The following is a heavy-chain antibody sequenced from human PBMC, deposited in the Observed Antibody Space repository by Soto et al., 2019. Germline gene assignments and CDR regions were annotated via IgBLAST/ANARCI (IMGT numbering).Heavy chain of an antibody. CDR1: GFTFSNYA. Sequence: GGSLRLSCAASGFTFSNYAMGSVRQAPGKGLEWVSTISSTADGTDYADYVKGRFTNYRDNSKKTLYLQMNSLRAEDTAVYYCAQAKRREQQIDNGGQGPRVTVSS. J-gene: IGHJ4*02. D-gene: IGHD1-26*01. V-gene: IGHV3-23*01. CDR2: ISSTADGT. CDR3: AQAKRREQQIDN.